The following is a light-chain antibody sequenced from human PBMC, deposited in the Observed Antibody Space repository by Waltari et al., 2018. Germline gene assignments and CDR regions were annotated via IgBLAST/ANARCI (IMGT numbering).Light chain of an antibody. CDR2: GAS. V-gene: IGKV3-20*01. Sequence: EIVLTQSPGTLPLSPGERANLSCRASQSVGRSLAWYQQKPGQAPRLLIYGASIRATGIPDRFSGGGSGTDFSLTISRLEPEDFAAYHCQHYVRLPVTFGQGTKVEIK. CDR3: QHYVRLPVT. J-gene: IGKJ1*01. CDR1: QSVGRS.